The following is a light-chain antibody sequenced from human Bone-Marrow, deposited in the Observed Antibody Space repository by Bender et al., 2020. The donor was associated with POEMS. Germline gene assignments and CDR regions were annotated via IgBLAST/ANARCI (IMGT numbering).Light chain of an antibody. J-gene: IGLJ3*02. CDR1: SSNFGNNA. CDR2: SNN. CDR3: SSWDDSLNGWV. V-gene: IGLV1-44*01. Sequence: QSVLTQPPSASATPGQSVTISCSGTSSNFGNNAANWYQHVPGTAPNLLIYSNNQRPSGVPDRFSASTSGTSASLAISGLHSDDEADYYCSSWDDSLNGWVFGGGTKLTVL.